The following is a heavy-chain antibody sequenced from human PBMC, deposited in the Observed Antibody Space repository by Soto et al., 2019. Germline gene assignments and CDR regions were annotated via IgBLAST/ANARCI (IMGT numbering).Heavy chain of an antibody. CDR2: IIPIFGTA. V-gene: IGHV1-69*12. CDR3: AIREHDGIGGNYYYAMDV. J-gene: IGHJ6*02. Sequence: QVQLVQSGTEVKKPGSSVRVSCKASGGTFSTHAISWVRQAPGQGLEWAGGIIPIFGTADYAQKYQGRVTITAAESTSTAYMDLSSLRSEDTAVYYRAIREHDGIGGNYYYAMDVWGQGTTVTVSS. D-gene: IGHD1-26*01. CDR1: GGTFSTHA.